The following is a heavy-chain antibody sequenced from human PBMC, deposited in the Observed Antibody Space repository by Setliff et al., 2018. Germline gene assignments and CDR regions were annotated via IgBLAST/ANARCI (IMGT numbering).Heavy chain of an antibody. V-gene: IGHV3-30*04. D-gene: IGHD2-2*01. CDR1: GFTFSSYA. CDR2: ISYDGSST. J-gene: IGHJ4*02. CDR3: ARGPAKSAGQWGSHFFDY. Sequence: PGGSLRLSCAASGFTFSSYAMHWVRQAPGKGLEWVAVISYDGSSTTYADSVKGRFTISRDNAKNTLYLQMDSLRAEDTAVYYCARGPAKSAGQWGSHFFDYWGQGTLVTVSS.